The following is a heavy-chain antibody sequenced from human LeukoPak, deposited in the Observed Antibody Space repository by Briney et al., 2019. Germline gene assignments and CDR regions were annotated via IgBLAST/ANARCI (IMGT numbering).Heavy chain of an antibody. CDR1: GGSISSYH. Sequence: SETLSLTCTVSGGSISSYHWSWIRQPPGKGLEWIGYIYYSGSTNYNPSLKSRVTISVDTSKNQFSLKLSSVTAADTAVYYCARDLRYYDFWSGYSDWGQGTLVTVSS. J-gene: IGHJ4*02. CDR3: ARDLRYYDFWSGYSD. D-gene: IGHD3-3*01. CDR2: IYYSGST. V-gene: IGHV4-59*01.